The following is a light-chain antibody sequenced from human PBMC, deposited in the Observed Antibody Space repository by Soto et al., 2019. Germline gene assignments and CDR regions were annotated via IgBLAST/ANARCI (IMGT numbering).Light chain of an antibody. CDR2: DAS. V-gene: IGKV3-20*01. CDR3: QQYGTAPIT. Sequence: EIVLPQSRGTLSLSPGESAPLSCRASQSVASGHLAWYQQTPGQAPRLLVSDASSRATGIPDRFSGSASGTDFTLTISRLEPEDSAMYYCQQYGTAPITFGQGTRLEI. CDR1: QSVASGH. J-gene: IGKJ5*01.